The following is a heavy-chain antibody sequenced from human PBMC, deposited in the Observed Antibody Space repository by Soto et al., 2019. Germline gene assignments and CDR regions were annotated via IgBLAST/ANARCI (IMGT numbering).Heavy chain of an antibody. D-gene: IGHD3-10*01. J-gene: IGHJ4*02. CDR1: GFSFSSYG. CDR2: ISYDGSNK. V-gene: IGHV3-30*18. Sequence: QVQLVESGGGVVQPGRSLRLSCAASGFSFSSYGMHWVRQAPGKGLEWVAVISYDGSNKYYADSVKGRFTISRDNSKNTLYLQMNSLRAEDTAVYYCAKDCSRRRGLINPVHYFDYWGQGTLVTVSS. CDR3: AKDCSRRRGLINPVHYFDY.